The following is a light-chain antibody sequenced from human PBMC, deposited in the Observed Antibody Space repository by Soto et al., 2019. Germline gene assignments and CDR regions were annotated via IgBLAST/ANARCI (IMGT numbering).Light chain of an antibody. V-gene: IGKV3-20*01. Sequence: EIVMTQSPATLSVSPGERVTLSCRASQSLTRNLAWYQHKPGQSPRLLIYGASARATGIPDRFSGSGSGTDFTLTISRLEPEDSAVYYCQQYGSSPWTFGQGTKVDIK. CDR2: GAS. J-gene: IGKJ1*01. CDR3: QQYGSSPWT. CDR1: QSLTRN.